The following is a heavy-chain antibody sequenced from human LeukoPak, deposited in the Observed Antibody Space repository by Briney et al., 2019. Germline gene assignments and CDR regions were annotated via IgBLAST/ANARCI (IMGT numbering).Heavy chain of an antibody. V-gene: IGHV1-18*04. D-gene: IGHD6-19*01. CDR1: GYIFTDYR. CDR3: ARVAHGRAVDAFDI. J-gene: IGHJ3*02. CDR2: VSPYNGNT. Sequence: ASVKVSCKASGYIFTDYRISWVRQAPGQGLEWMGCVSPYNGNTNYAQKVQGRVTMTTDTSTSTAYMELSSLRSADTAVYYCARVAHGRAVDAFDIWGQGTMVTVSS.